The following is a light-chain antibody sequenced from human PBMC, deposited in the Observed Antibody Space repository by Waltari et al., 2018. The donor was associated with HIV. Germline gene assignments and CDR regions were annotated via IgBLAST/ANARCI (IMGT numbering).Light chain of an antibody. J-gene: IGLJ1*01. CDR2: RKN. Sequence: QSMLTQPPSASGTPGQRVTISCSGSSSNIGRDYVYWYQQLPGTAPKLLIYRKNQRPSGVPDRFSGSKSGTSASLAISGLRSEDEADYYWAAWNDSLSGYVFGTGTKVTV. CDR3: AAWNDSLSGYV. CDR1: SSNIGRDY. V-gene: IGLV1-47*01.